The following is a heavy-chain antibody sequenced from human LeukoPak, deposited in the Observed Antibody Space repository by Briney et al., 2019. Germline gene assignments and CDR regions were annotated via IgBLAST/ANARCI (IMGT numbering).Heavy chain of an antibody. D-gene: IGHD2-15*01. V-gene: IGHV3-33*01. J-gene: IGHJ6*03. Sequence: GGSLRLSCAASGFVFSSFGMHWVRQAPGKGLEWVAAIWDDGSNKYYADSVKGRFTISRDNSKNTLYLQMNSLRAEDTAVYYCASTPFYRSGSSCPYYMDVWGKGTTVTVSS. CDR3: ASTPFYRSGSSCPYYMDV. CDR2: IWDDGSNK. CDR1: GFVFSSFG.